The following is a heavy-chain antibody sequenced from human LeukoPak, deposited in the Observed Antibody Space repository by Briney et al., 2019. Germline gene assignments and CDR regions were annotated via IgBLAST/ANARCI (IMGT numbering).Heavy chain of an antibody. J-gene: IGHJ4*02. CDR1: GFTFSSYW. Sequence: GGSLRLSCAASGFTFSSYWMSWVRQAPGKGLEWVANIKQDGSEKYYVDSVKGRFTISRDNAKNSLYLQMNSLRAEDTAVYYCAKVVYSGYVFYFDYWGQGTLVTVSS. D-gene: IGHD5-12*01. CDR3: AKVVYSGYVFYFDY. V-gene: IGHV3-7*03. CDR2: IKQDGSEK.